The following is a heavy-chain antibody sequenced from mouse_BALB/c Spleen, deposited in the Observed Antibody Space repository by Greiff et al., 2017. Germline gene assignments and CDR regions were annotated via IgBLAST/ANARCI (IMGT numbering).Heavy chain of an antibody. V-gene: IGHV7-3*02. CDR3: ARDRGSSFDY. J-gene: IGHJ2*01. Sequence: DVHLVESGGGLVQPGGSLRLSCAPSGFTFTAYYMSWVRQPPGKALEWLGFIRNKANGYTTEYSASVKGRFTISRDNSQSILYLQMNTLRAEDSATYYCARDRGSSFDYWGQGTTLTVSS. CDR2: IRNKANGYTT. D-gene: IGHD1-1*01. CDR1: GFTFTAYY.